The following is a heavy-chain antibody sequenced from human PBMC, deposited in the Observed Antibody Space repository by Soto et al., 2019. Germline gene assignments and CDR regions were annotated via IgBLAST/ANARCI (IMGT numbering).Heavy chain of an antibody. D-gene: IGHD6-13*01. CDR3: ARGQQLVPYYYYYGMDV. Sequence: ASVKVSCKASGYTFTGYYMHWVRQAPGQGLEWMGWINPNSGGTNYAQKFQGWVTMTRDTSISTAYMELSRLRSDDTAVYYCARGQQLVPYYYYYGMDVWGQGTTVTVSS. CDR2: INPNSGGT. CDR1: GYTFTGYY. J-gene: IGHJ6*02. V-gene: IGHV1-2*04.